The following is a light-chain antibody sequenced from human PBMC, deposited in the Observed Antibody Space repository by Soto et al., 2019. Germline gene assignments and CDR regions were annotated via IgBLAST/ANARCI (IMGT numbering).Light chain of an antibody. Sequence: DIQLTQSPSFLSASVGDRVTITCRASQGISSYLAWYQQKPGKAPKLLIYAASTLQSGVPSRFSGSGSGTEFTLTIIRLQPEDFATYYCQQLNSYPRTFGGGTKVEIK. CDR2: AAS. CDR3: QQLNSYPRT. CDR1: QGISSY. J-gene: IGKJ4*01. V-gene: IGKV1-9*01.